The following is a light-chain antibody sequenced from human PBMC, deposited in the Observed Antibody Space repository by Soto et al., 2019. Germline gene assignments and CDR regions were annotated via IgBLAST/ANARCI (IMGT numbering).Light chain of an antibody. V-gene: IGKV3-15*01. CDR3: QQYYRWPQT. CDR1: QSLSFN. CDR2: AAS. Sequence: EIVMTQSPATLPVSPGERATLSCRASQSLSFNLAWYQQKPGQAPRLLIYAASTRATGIPARFSGSGSGTEFTLTISSLQSEDFAVYYCQQYYRWPQTFGQGTKVDIK. J-gene: IGKJ1*01.